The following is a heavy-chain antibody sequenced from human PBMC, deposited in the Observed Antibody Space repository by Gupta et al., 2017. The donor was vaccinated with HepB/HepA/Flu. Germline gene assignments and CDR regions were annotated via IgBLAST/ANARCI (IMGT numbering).Heavy chain of an antibody. Sequence: EVHLVESGGGLVNPGGSLRLSCSASGFTFSTYSIHWFRQAPGKGLEWVSFIGSSTYYIYYADSVKGRFTISRDNAKNSLYLQMNSLRADDTAVYYCARERYYGGFDYWGQGTPVTVSS. J-gene: IGHJ4*02. D-gene: IGHD3-10*01. CDR1: GFTFSTYS. CDR3: ARERYYGGFDY. V-gene: IGHV3-21*01. CDR2: IGSSTYYI.